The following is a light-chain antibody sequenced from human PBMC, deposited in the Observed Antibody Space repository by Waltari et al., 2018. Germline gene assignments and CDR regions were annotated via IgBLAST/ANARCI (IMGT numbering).Light chain of an antibody. CDR1: QSVSSY. Sequence: EIVLTQSPATLSLSPGERATLSCRASQSVSSYLAWYQQKPGQAPRLLIYDASNRATGIPARFSGSGSGTDFTLTISSLEPEDFAVYYCQQRSNWPPTFXXGTKVEIK. V-gene: IGKV3-11*01. CDR2: DAS. J-gene: IGKJ4*01. CDR3: QQRSNWPPT.